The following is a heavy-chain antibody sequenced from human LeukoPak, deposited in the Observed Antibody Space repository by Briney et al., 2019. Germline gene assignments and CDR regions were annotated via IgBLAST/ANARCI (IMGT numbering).Heavy chain of an antibody. Sequence: SVKVSCKASGGTFNSYAITWVRQAPGQGLEWMGGIIPMFAPARYAQNFQDRVTITTDASTSTAYMEMSSLKSEDTAVYYCAREVVSYYGDSYFDYWGQGTLVTVSS. J-gene: IGHJ4*02. CDR2: IIPMFAPA. V-gene: IGHV1-69*05. CDR3: AREVVSYYGDSYFDY. CDR1: GGTFNSYA. D-gene: IGHD4-17*01.